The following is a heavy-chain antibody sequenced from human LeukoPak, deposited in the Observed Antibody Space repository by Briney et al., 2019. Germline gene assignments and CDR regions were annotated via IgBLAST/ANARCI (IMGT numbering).Heavy chain of an antibody. V-gene: IGHV7-4-1*02. CDR2: INTNTGNP. Sequence: ASVQVSCKASGYTFTSYAMNWVRQAPAQGLEWMGWINTNTGNPTYAHGFTGRLVFFLDTSVSTAYLQISSLKAEDSAVYYCARDLTGTTFLKYYFDYWGQGPLVTVSS. D-gene: IGHD1-20*01. CDR1: GYTFTSYA. CDR3: ARDLTGTTFLKYYFDY. J-gene: IGHJ4*02.